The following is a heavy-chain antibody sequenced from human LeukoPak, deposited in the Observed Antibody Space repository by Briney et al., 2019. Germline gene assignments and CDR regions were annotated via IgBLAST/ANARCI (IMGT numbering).Heavy chain of an antibody. D-gene: IGHD3-3*01. CDR2: INTNTGNP. Sequence: ASVKVSCKASGYTFTGYYMHWVRQAPGQGLEWMGWINTNTGNPTYAQGFTGRFVFSLDTSVSTAYLQISSLKAEDTAVYYCARDRAGITIFGVVMAAADWFDPWGQGTLVTVSS. CDR3: ARDRAGITIFGVVMAAADWFDP. CDR1: GYTFTGYY. J-gene: IGHJ5*02. V-gene: IGHV7-4-1*02.